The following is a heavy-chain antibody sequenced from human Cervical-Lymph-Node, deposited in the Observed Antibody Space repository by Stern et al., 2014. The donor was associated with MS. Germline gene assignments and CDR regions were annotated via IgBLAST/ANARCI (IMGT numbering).Heavy chain of an antibody. CDR3: ARGLVTRDGYNI. CDR1: GGSVSNYF. Sequence: QLQLQESGPGLVKPSETLSLTCTVSGGSVSNYFWSWIRQPPGKGLEWIGYIYSGGSTSYNPSLKSRVTISIDTSKNQFSLKLGSVTAADTAFYYCARGLVTRDGYNIWGQGTLVTVSS. V-gene: IGHV4-59*02. CDR2: IYSGGST. J-gene: IGHJ4*02. D-gene: IGHD5-24*01.